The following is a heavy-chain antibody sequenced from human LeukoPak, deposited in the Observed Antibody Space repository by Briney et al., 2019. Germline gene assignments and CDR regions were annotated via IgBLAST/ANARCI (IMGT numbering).Heavy chain of an antibody. Sequence: ASVKVSCKASGYTFTSYGISWVRQAPGQGLEWMGWISAYNGNTNYAQKLQGRVTMTTDTSTSTAYMELRSLRSDDTAVYYCARGGMVGCSSTSCPFDYWGQGTLVTVSS. J-gene: IGHJ4*02. CDR2: ISAYNGNT. CDR3: ARGGMVGCSSTSCPFDY. D-gene: IGHD2-2*01. V-gene: IGHV1-18*01. CDR1: GYTFTSYG.